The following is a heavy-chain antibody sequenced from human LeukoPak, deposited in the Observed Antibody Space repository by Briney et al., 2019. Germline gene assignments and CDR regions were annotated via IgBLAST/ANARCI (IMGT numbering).Heavy chain of an antibody. CDR1: GGSICGYY. CDR3: AGLPNDAFDV. CDR2: ISASGTT. Sequence: PSETLSLTCTVSGGSICGYYWSCIRQPPGEGLEWIGYISASGTTNYNPSLKSRVTMSVDTSKNQFSLKVRSVTAADTAVYYCAGLPNDAFDVWGQGTMVTVSS. V-gene: IGHV4-4*09. J-gene: IGHJ3*01.